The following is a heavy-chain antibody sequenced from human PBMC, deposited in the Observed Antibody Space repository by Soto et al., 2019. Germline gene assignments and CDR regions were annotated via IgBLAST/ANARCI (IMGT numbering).Heavy chain of an antibody. D-gene: IGHD6-13*01. Sequence: SLKISCKGSGYSFTSYWIGWVRQMPGKGLEWMGIIYPGDSDTRYSPSFQGQVTISADKSISTAYLQWSSLKASDTAMYYCARHDSSSRGYYYYYGMDVWGQGTTVTVSS. J-gene: IGHJ6*02. CDR3: ARHDSSSRGYYYYYGMDV. V-gene: IGHV5-51*01. CDR2: IYPGDSDT. CDR1: GYSFTSYW.